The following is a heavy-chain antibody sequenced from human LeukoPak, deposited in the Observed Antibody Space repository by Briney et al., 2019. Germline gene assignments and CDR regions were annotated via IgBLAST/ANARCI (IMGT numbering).Heavy chain of an antibody. CDR3: ARVAPGSSSCDY. CDR1: GYTFTSYY. V-gene: IGHV1-46*01. Sequence: ASVKVSCKASGYTFTSYYIHWVRQAPGQGLEWMGLINPSGGSTNYAQKFQGRVTMTRDTSTSTVYMELSSLRSEDTAVYYCARVAPGSSSCDYWGQGTLVTVSS. CDR2: INPSGGST. D-gene: IGHD6-13*01. J-gene: IGHJ4*02.